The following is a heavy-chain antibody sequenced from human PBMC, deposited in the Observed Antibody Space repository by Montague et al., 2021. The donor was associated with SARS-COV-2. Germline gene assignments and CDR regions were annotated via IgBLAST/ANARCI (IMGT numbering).Heavy chain of an antibody. V-gene: IGHV3-9*01. D-gene: IGHD3-22*01. CDR2: ITWDSATL. CDR3: ANDYDYYDSSGYFDY. J-gene: IGHJ4*02. Sequence: SLSLSCAASGFTFGDHSMHWVRQAPGKGPEWISGITWDSATLGYAASVXGRYTISRDNAKNPLYLQMHILSAEDTTLYYCANDYDYYDSSGYFDYWGQGTLVTVSS. CDR1: GFTFGDHS.